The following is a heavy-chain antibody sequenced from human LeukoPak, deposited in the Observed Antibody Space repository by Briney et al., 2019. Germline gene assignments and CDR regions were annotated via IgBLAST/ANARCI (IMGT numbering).Heavy chain of an antibody. V-gene: IGHV3-20*01. CDR3: ASLAAAGINKDDAFDI. D-gene: IGHD6-13*01. CDR1: GFTFDDYG. CDR2: INWNGGST. J-gene: IGHJ3*02. Sequence: GGSLRLSCAASGFTFDDYGMSWVRQAPGKGLEWVSGINWNGGSTGYADSVKGRFTISRDNAKNSLYLQMNSLRAEDTALYHCASLAAAGINKDDAFDIWGQGTMVTVSS.